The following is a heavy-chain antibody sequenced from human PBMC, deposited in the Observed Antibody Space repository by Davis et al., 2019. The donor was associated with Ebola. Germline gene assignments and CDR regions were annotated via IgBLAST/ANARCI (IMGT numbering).Heavy chain of an antibody. CDR2: IYYSGST. CDR3: ARVYCSGGTCYSAYYYGMDV. V-gene: IGHV4-39*01. Sequence: MPGGSLRLSCTVSGASISSSNYYWGWIRQPPGKGLQWIGSIYYSGSTYYNPSLKSRVTISVDTSKNQFSLKLTSVTAADTAVYYCARVYCSGGTCYSAYYYGMDVWGQGTTVTVSS. D-gene: IGHD2-15*01. J-gene: IGHJ6*02. CDR1: GASISSSNYY.